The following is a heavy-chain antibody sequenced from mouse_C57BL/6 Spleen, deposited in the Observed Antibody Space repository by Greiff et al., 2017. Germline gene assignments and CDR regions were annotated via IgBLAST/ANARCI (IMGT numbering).Heavy chain of an antibody. D-gene: IGHD2-1*01. J-gene: IGHJ4*01. CDR1: GFTFSDYY. Sequence: EVHLVESGGGLVQPGGSLKLSCAASGFTFSDYYMYWVRQTPEKRLEGVAYISNGGGSTYYPNTVKGRFTISRDNAKNTLYLQMSRLKSEDTAMYYCARQGGNYDYYAMDYWGQGTSVTVSS. V-gene: IGHV5-12*01. CDR3: ARQGGNYDYYAMDY. CDR2: ISNGGGST.